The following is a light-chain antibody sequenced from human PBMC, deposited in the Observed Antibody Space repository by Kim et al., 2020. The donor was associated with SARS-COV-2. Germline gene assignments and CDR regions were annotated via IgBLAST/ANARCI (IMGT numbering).Light chain of an antibody. Sequence: QSALTQSASVSGSTGQSITISCTGTSSDVGAYNLVSWYQQHPGKAPKVIIFDVSNRPSGVSDRFSGSKSDNTASLTISGLQAGDGADYYCTSYTTSSTWVFGTGTKVTVL. J-gene: IGLJ1*01. CDR2: DVS. CDR1: SSDVGAYNL. CDR3: TSYTTSSTWV. V-gene: IGLV2-14*03.